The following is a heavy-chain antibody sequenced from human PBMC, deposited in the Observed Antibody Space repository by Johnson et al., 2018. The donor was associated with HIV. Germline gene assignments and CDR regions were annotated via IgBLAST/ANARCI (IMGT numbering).Heavy chain of an antibody. Sequence: VQLVESGGGLIQHGGSLRLSCAASGFTVSSNYMSWVRQAPGKGLEWVSAINWNGGTTGYADSVKGRFTISRANAKNSLYLQMNSLRAEDTAFYYCARDKYGVPSGTFDIWGQGTMVTVSS. V-gene: IGHV3-20*04. CDR1: GFTVSSNY. D-gene: IGHD4-17*01. CDR3: ARDKYGVPSGTFDI. J-gene: IGHJ3*02. CDR2: INWNGGTT.